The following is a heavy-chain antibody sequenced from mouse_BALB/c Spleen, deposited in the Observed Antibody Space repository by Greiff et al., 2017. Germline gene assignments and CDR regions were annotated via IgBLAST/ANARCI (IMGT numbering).Heavy chain of an antibody. CDR3: ARGGYYGPLGAMDY. D-gene: IGHD1-1*01. CDR1: GFTFSSFG. J-gene: IGHJ4*01. V-gene: IGHV5-17*02. CDR2: ISSGSSTI. Sequence: EVHLVESGGGLVQPGGSRKLSCAASGFTFSSFGMHWVRQAPEKGLEWVAYISSGSSTIYYADTVKGRFTISRDNPKNTLFLQMTSLRSEDTAMYYCARGGYYGPLGAMDYWGQGTSVTVSS.